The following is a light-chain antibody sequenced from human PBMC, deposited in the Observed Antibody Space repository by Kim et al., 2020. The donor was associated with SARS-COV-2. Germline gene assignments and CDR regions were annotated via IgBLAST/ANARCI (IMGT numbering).Light chain of an antibody. Sequence: DVVMTQSPHSLPVTLGQPASISCRCSQSLVHSDGNTYLSWFQQRPGQSPRRLIYKASNRDSGVPDRFSGSGSGTDFTLKISRVEAEDVGVYYCMQSTQWPGTFGGGTKVDIK. CDR2: KAS. CDR3: MQSTQWPGT. CDR1: QSLVHSDGNTY. V-gene: IGKV2-30*02. J-gene: IGKJ4*01.